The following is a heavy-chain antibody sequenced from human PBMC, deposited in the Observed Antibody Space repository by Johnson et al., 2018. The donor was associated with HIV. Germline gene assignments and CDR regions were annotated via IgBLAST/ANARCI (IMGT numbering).Heavy chain of an antibody. CDR2: ISYDGGNK. J-gene: IGHJ3*02. Sequence: VQLVESGGGVVQPGRSLRLSCAASGFTFSSYGMHWVRQAPGKGLEWVAVISYDGGNKYYVDSVKGRFTISRDNAKNSLYLQMNSLRAEDTAVYYCARRHDAFDIWGQGTMVTVSS. CDR3: ARRHDAFDI. V-gene: IGHV3-30*03. CDR1: GFTFSSYG.